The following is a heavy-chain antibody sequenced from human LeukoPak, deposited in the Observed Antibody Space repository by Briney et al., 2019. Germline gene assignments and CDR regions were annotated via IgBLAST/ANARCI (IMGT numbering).Heavy chain of an antibody. D-gene: IGHD3-10*01. CDR3: ASHYGSGSYYDY. V-gene: IGHV3-11*06. CDR2: ISSSSSYT. CDR1: GFTFSDYY. J-gene: IGHJ4*02. Sequence: PGGSLRLSCAASGFTFSDYYMSWIRQAPGKGLEWVSYISSSSSYTNYADSVKGRFTISRDNAKNSLYLQMNSLRAEDMAVYYCASHYGSGSYYDYWGQGTLVAVSS.